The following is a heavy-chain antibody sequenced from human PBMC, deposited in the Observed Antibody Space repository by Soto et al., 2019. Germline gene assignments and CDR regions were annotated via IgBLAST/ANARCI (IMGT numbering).Heavy chain of an antibody. CDR3: ARLENYYYDSSGYINDY. J-gene: IGHJ4*02. CDR1: GGSVSSGSYY. CDR2: IYYSGST. Sequence: QVQLQESGPGLVKPSETLSLTCTVSGGSVSSGSYYWSWIRQPPGKGLEWIGYIYYSGSTNYNPSLKSRATISVDTSKNQFSLKLSSVTAADTAVYYCARLENYYYDSSGYINDYWGQGTLVTVSS. D-gene: IGHD3-22*01. V-gene: IGHV4-61*01.